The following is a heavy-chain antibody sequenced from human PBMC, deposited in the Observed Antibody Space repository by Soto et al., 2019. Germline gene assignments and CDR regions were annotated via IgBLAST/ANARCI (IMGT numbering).Heavy chain of an antibody. Sequence: SETLSLTCAVYGGSFSGYYWSWIRQPPGKGLEWIGEINHSGSTNYNPSLKSRVTISVDTSKNQFSLKLSSVTAADTAVYYCARGWMTTVTIDYYYYYYMDVWGKGTTVTVSS. CDR2: INHSGST. D-gene: IGHD4-4*01. V-gene: IGHV4-34*01. CDR1: GGSFSGYY. CDR3: ARGWMTTVTIDYYYYYYMDV. J-gene: IGHJ6*03.